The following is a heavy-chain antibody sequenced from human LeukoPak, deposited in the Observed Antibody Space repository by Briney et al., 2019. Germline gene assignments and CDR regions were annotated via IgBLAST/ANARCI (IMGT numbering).Heavy chain of an antibody. J-gene: IGHJ4*02. CDR3: ARGRFPPHYYGSGSDYIY. V-gene: IGHV4-34*01. Sequence: PSETLSLTCAVYGGSFSGYYWSWIRQPPGKGLEWIGETNHSGSTNYNPSLKSRVTISVDTSKNQFSLKLSSVTAADTAVYYCARGRFPPHYYGSGSDYIYWGQGTLVTVSS. D-gene: IGHD3-10*01. CDR1: GGSFSGYY. CDR2: TNHSGST.